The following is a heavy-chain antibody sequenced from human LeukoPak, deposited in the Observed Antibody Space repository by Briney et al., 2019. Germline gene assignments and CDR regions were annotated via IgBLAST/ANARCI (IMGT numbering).Heavy chain of an antibody. J-gene: IGHJ3*02. Sequence: ASVKVSCKASGYTFTGHYMHWVRQAPGQGLEWMGWINPNSGGTNYAQKFQGRVTMTRDTSISTAYMELSRLRSDDTAVYYCARDLGGDYIWGSHRLEAFDIWGQGTMVTVSS. CDR1: GYTFTGHY. V-gene: IGHV1-2*02. D-gene: IGHD3-16*02. CDR3: ARDLGGDYIWGSHRLEAFDI. CDR2: INPNSGGT.